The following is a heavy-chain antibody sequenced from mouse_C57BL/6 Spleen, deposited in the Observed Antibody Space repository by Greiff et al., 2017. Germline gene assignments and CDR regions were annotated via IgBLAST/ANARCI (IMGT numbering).Heavy chain of an antibody. Sequence: QVQLKQSGAELVKPGASVKISCKASGYAFSSYWMNWVKQRPGKGLEWIGQIYPGDGDTNYNGKFKGKATLTADKSSSTAYMQLSSLTSEDSAVYFCARSHYGSSWGFAYWGQGTLVTVSA. CDR3: ARSHYGSSWGFAY. J-gene: IGHJ3*01. CDR2: IYPGDGDT. CDR1: GYAFSSYW. V-gene: IGHV1-80*01. D-gene: IGHD1-1*01.